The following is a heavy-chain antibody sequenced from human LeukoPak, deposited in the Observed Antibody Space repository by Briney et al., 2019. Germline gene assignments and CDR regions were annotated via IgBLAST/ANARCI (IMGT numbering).Heavy chain of an antibody. D-gene: IGHD5-24*01. V-gene: IGHV3-53*01. J-gene: IGHJ4*02. CDR2: IYSGGTT. CDR3: AREKTGSDGYNHGFDY. Sequence: GGSLRLSCAASGFTVSNNYMSRLRQAPGKGLEWVSDIYSGGTTKYADSVRGRFSISRDNSKNTLHLQMNSLRADDTAVYYCAREKTGSDGYNHGFDYWGQGALVTVSS. CDR1: GFTVSNNY.